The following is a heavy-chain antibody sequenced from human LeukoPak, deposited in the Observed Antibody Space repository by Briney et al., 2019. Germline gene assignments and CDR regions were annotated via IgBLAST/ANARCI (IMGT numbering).Heavy chain of an antibody. Sequence: PGGSLRLSCAASGFTFDDYGMSWVRQAPGKGLEWVSGINWNGGSTGYADSVKGRFTISRDNAKNSLYLQMSSLRAEDTALYYCASTRELLPARFDYWGQGTLVTVSS. D-gene: IGHD1-26*01. J-gene: IGHJ4*02. V-gene: IGHV3-20*04. CDR2: INWNGGST. CDR1: GFTFDDYG. CDR3: ASTRELLPARFDY.